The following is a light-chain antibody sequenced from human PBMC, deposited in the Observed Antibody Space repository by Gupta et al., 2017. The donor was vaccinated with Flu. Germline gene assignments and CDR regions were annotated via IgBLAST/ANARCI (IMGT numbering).Light chain of an antibody. J-gene: IGKJ4*01. Sequence: DVQLTQSPSSLTASVGDTVTITCQASQGIRNFLNWYQHKPGRAPKLLIYDASNLESGVPSRFSGSGGGTDFTLTISSLQPEDVATYFCQQYDNLPPLTFGGGTRVKIK. CDR2: DAS. CDR1: QGIRNF. V-gene: IGKV1-33*01. CDR3: QQYDNLPPLT.